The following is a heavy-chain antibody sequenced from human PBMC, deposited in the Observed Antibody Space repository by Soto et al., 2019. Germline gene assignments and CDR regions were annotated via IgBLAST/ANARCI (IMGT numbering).Heavy chain of an antibody. CDR3: ARAMFGVVMPLDY. CDR1: GGSISSYY. J-gene: IGHJ4*02. D-gene: IGHD3-3*01. CDR2: IYYSGST. V-gene: IGHV4-59*01. Sequence: SETLSLTCTVSGGSISSYYWSWIRQPPGKGLEWIGYIYYSGSTNYNPSLKSRVTISVDTSKNQFSLKLSSVTAADTAVYYCARAMFGVVMPLDYWGQGTLVTVSS.